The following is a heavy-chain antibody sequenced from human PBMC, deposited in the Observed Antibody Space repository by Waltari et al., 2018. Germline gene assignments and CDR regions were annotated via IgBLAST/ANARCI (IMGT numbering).Heavy chain of an antibody. V-gene: IGHV4-59*08. CDR3: ARRDCSSTSCPGGFDY. D-gene: IGHD2-2*01. CDR2: IYYSGST. Sequence: QVQLQESVPGLVKPSETLSLTCTVSGGSISSYYWSWIRQPPGKGLEWVGYIYYSGSTKYTPSLKHRVTISVYTSKNQFSRKLSSVTAADTAVYYCARRDCSSTSCPGGFDYWGQGTLVTVSS. J-gene: IGHJ4*02. CDR1: GGSISSYY.